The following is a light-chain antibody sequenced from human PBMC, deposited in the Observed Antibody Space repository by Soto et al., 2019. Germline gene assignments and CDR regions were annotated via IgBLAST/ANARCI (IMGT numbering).Light chain of an antibody. CDR2: DVS. CDR3: CSYAGSYTLV. CDR1: SSDVGAYDY. Sequence: QSVLTQPASVSGSPGQSITVSCTGTSSDVGAYDYVSWYQHHPGKAPKLIIYDVSKRPSGVPDRFSGSKSGNTASLTISGLQAEDEADYYCCSYAGSYTLVFGGGTKVTV. V-gene: IGLV2-11*01. J-gene: IGLJ2*01.